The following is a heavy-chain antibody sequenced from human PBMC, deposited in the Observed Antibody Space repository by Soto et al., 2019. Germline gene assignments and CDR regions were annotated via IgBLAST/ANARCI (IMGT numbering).Heavy chain of an antibody. CDR2: ISSSSSTI. D-gene: IGHD2-2*02. CDR3: ATNFDIVVVPAAIGYYYYGMDV. J-gene: IGHJ6*02. CDR1: GVTFSSYS. V-gene: IGHV3-48*02. Sequence: GGSLRVSCAASGVTFSSYSMNWVRQAPGKGLEWVSYISSSSSTIYYADSVKGRFTISRDNAKNSLYLQMNSLRDEDTAVYYCATNFDIVVVPAAIGYYYYGMDVWGQGTTVTVSS.